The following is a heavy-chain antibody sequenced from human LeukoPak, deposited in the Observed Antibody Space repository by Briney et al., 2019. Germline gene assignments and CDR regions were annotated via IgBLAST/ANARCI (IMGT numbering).Heavy chain of an antibody. CDR2: IRYDGSNK. Sequence: GGSLRLSCAASGFTFSSYGMHWVRQAPGKGLEWVAFIRYDGSNKYYADSVKGRFTISRDNSKNTLYLHVNSLRPEDTAVYYCTRHGGRDYYDSTEDAFDIWGQGTMVTVSS. J-gene: IGHJ3*02. CDR3: TRHGGRDYYDSTEDAFDI. CDR1: GFTFSSYG. D-gene: IGHD3-22*01. V-gene: IGHV3-30*02.